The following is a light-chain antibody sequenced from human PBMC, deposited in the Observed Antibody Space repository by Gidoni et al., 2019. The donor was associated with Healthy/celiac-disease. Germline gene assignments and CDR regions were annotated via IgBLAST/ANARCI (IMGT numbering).Light chain of an antibody. CDR1: QSVSSSY. CDR3: QQYGSART. V-gene: IGKV3-20*01. J-gene: IGKJ2*01. CDR2: GAS. Sequence: VLPQSPGTLSLSPGERATLSCRASQSVSSSYLAWYQQKPGQAPRLRIYGASSRATGIPDRVSGSGAGTDVTLTISRLEPEDFAVYYCQQYGSARTFGQGTKLEIK.